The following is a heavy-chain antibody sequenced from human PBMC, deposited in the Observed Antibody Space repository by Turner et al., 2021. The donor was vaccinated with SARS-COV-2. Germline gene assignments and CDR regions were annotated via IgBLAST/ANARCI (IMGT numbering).Heavy chain of an antibody. D-gene: IGHD6-19*01. Sequence: VQLVESGGGLVQTGGSLRLSCEASGFTFRRYDMNWVRQAPGKGLEWVSYISGSGSTTYYADSVKGRFTISRDNAQNSLYLQMSSLRPEDTAIYYCARVVAVAGTPANTDSWGQGTLVTVYS. CDR1: GFTFRRYD. CDR3: ARVVAVAGTPANTDS. V-gene: IGHV3-48*03. CDR2: ISGSGSTT. J-gene: IGHJ5*01.